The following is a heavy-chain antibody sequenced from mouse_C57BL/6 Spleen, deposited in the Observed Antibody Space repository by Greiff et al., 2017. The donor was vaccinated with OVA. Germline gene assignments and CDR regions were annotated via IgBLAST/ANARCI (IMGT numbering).Heavy chain of an antibody. CDR1: GYTFTSYW. CDR2: INPSNGGT. CDR3: ARGYYGSSPYAMDY. V-gene: IGHV1-53*01. Sequence: QVQLQQSGTELVKPGASVKLSCKASGYTFTSYWMHWVKPRPGQGLEWIGNINPSNGGTNYNEKFKSKATLTVDKSSSTAYMQLSSLTSEDSSVYYCARGYYGSSPYAMDYWGQGTSVTVSS. J-gene: IGHJ4*01. D-gene: IGHD1-1*01.